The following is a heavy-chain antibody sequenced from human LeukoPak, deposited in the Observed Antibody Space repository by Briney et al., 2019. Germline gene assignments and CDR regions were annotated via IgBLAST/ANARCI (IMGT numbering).Heavy chain of an antibody. CDR1: GGSISSSSYY. D-gene: IGHD6-13*01. V-gene: IGHV4-39*01. CDR3: ARQAAADWFDP. Sequence: SETLSLTCTVSGGSISSSSYYWGWIRQPPGKVLEWIGSIYYSGSTYYNPSLKSRVTISVDTSKNQFSLKLSSVTAADTAVYYCARQAAADWFDPWGQGTLVTVSS. CDR2: IYYSGST. J-gene: IGHJ5*02.